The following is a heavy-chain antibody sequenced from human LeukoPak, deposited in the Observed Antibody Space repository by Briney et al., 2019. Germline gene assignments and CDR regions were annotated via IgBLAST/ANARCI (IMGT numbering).Heavy chain of an antibody. J-gene: IGHJ4*02. CDR3: ARLGSGRNYY. V-gene: IGHV4-34*01. D-gene: IGHD5-12*01. Sequence: MSLETLSLTCAVYGGSFSGYYWSWIRQPPGKGLEWIGEINHSGSTNYNPSLKSRVTISVDTSKNQFSLKLSSVTAADTAVYYCARLGSGRNYYWGQGTLVTVSS. CDR2: INHSGST. CDR1: GGSFSGYY.